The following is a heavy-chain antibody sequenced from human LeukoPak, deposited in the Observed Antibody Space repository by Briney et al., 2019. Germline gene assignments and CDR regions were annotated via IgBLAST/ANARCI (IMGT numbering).Heavy chain of an antibody. Sequence: PGGSLRLSCAASGFTFSSYAMSWVRQAPGKGLEWVSVIYSGGSTYYADSVKGRFTISRDNSKNTLYLQMNSLRAEDTAVYYCARDMGAVAGTGYYFDYWGQGTLVTVSS. CDR3: ARDMGAVAGTGYYFDY. CDR2: IYSGGST. J-gene: IGHJ4*02. V-gene: IGHV3-66*02. D-gene: IGHD6-19*01. CDR1: GFTFSSYA.